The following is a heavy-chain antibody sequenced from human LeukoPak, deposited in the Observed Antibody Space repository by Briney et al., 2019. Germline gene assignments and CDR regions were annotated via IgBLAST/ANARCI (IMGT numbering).Heavy chain of an antibody. Sequence: GRSLRLSCAASGFTFSDYYMSWVRQAPGKGLEWVANIKQDGSEKYYVDSVKGRFTISRDNAKNSLYLQMNSLRAEDTAVYYCARHHQLILYKPSKYYYYYYMDVWGKGTTVTISS. D-gene: IGHD2-15*01. V-gene: IGHV3-7*01. CDR1: GFTFSDYY. CDR2: IKQDGSEK. CDR3: ARHHQLILYKPSKYYYYYYMDV. J-gene: IGHJ6*03.